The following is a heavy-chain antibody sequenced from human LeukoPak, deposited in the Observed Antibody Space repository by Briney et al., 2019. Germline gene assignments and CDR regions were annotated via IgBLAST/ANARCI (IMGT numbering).Heavy chain of an antibody. J-gene: IGHJ4*02. CDR3: ARAPGYGSGSEREREDRSVFDY. D-gene: IGHD3-10*01. CDR2: IIPIFGTA. CDR1: GGTFSSYA. Sequence: SVKVSCKASGGTFSSYAISWVRQAPGQGLEWMGGIIPIFGTANYAQKFQGRVTITTDESTSTAYMELSSLRSEDTAVYYCARAPGYGSGSEREREDRSVFDYWGQGTLVTVSS. V-gene: IGHV1-69*05.